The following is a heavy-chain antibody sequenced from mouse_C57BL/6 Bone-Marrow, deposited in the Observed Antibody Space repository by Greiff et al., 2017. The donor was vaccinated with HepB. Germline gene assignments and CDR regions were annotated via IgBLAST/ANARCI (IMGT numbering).Heavy chain of an antibody. D-gene: IGHD2-3*01. J-gene: IGHJ4*01. CDR1: GFTFSDYY. V-gene: IGHV5-16*01. CDR3: AREVGAYDGYYYAMDY. CDR2: INYDGSST. Sequence: EVKVVESEGGLVQPGSSMKLSCTASGFTFSDYYMAWVRQVPEKGLEWVANINYDGSSTYYLDSLKSRFIISRDNAKNILYLQMSSLKSEDTATYYCAREVGAYDGYYYAMDYWGQGTSVTVSS.